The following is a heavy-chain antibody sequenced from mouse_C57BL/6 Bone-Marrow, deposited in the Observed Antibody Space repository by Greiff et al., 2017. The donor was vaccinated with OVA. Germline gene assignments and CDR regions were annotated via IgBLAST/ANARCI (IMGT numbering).Heavy chain of an antibody. CDR3: TTRGYYDYGFAY. CDR1: GFNIKDDY. J-gene: IGHJ3*01. D-gene: IGHD2-4*01. V-gene: IGHV14-4*01. CDR2: IDPENGDT. Sequence: EVQLQESGAELVRPGASVKLSCTASGFNIKDDYMHWVKQRPEQGLEWIGWIDPENGDTEYASKFQGKATITADTSSNTAYLQLSSLTSEDTAVYYCTTRGYYDYGFAYWGQGTLVTVSA.